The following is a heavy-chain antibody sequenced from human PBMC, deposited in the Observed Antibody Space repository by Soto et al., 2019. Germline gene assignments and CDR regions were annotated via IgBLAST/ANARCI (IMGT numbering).Heavy chain of an antibody. V-gene: IGHV3-30*09. CDR2: MSSDGSNI. CDR1: GFTFSNSA. Sequence: QVQLVESGGGVVQPGRSLTLSCEASGFTFSNSALHWVRQAPGKGLEWVAGMSSDGSNITYIDSVKGRFAISRDNSKSSLYLQMNSLRPEDTAVYYCARDNTSNGWYVWYFDRWGRGTLVTVSS. D-gene: IGHD6-19*01. CDR3: ARDNTSNGWYVWYFDR. J-gene: IGHJ2*01.